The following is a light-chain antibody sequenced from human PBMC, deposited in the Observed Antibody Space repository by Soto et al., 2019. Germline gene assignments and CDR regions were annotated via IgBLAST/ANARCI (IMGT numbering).Light chain of an antibody. Sequence: QPVLTQSPSASASLGASVKLTCTLSSGHNTYAIAWHQQRPDKGPRFLMKVKSDGTHTRGDGISDRFSGASSGAERYLTISSLQSEDEADYYCQTWGTGIQVFGGGTKVTVL. V-gene: IGLV4-69*01. CDR3: QTWGTGIQV. CDR2: VKSDGTH. CDR1: SGHNTYA. J-gene: IGLJ3*02.